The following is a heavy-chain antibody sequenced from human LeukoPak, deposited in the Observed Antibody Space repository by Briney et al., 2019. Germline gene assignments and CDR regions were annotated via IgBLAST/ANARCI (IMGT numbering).Heavy chain of an antibody. Sequence: RSETLSLTCTVSGGSISSYYCSWIRHPAGKGLEWIGRIYTSGSTNYNTSLKSRVTMSVDTSKNQFSLKLSSVTAADTAVYYCARGSGYTYGYAFDSCGQGKLVTVSS. V-gene: IGHV4-4*07. J-gene: IGHJ4*02. D-gene: IGHD5-18*01. CDR2: IYTSGST. CDR1: GGSISSYY. CDR3: ARGSGYTYGYAFDS.